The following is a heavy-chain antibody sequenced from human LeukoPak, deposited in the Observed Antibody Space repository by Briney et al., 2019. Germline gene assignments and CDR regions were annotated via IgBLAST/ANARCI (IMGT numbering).Heavy chain of an antibody. D-gene: IGHD3-22*01. CDR3: ARALYYYDSSGYSYY. V-gene: IGHV3-66*01. CDR2: IYSGGST. J-gene: IGHJ4*02. CDR1: GFTVSSNY. Sequence: GGSLRLSCAASGFTVSSNYMSWVRQAPGKGLEWVSVIYSGGSTYYADSVKGRFTISRDNSKNTLYLKMNSLRAEDTAVYYCARALYYYDSSGYSYYWGQGTLVTVSS.